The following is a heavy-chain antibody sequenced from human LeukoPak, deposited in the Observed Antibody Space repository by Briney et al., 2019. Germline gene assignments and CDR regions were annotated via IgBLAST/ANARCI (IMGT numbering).Heavy chain of an antibody. Sequence: SETLSLTCTVSSGSISSSSYYWGWIRQPPGRGLEWIGYVYYSGSTNFNPSFKSRITISVDTSRNQFSLQLSSVTAADTAVYYCARIHRYCSGGACYVLDNWGQGTLVAVSS. J-gene: IGHJ4*02. CDR2: VYYSGST. V-gene: IGHV4-61*05. CDR1: SGSISSSSYY. CDR3: ARIHRYCSGGACYVLDN. D-gene: IGHD2-15*01.